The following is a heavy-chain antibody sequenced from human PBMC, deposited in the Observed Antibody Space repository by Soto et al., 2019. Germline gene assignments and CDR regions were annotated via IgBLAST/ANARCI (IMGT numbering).Heavy chain of an antibody. D-gene: IGHD5-18*01. CDR3: AREVTAMGFDY. V-gene: IGHV4-59*01. J-gene: IGHJ4*02. Sequence: SETLSLTCTVSGGSISSYYWSWIRQPPGKGLEWIGYIYYSGSTNYNPSLKSRVTISVDTSKNQFSLKLSSVTAADTAVYYCAREVTAMGFDYWGQGTLVTVSS. CDR1: GGSISSYY. CDR2: IYYSGST.